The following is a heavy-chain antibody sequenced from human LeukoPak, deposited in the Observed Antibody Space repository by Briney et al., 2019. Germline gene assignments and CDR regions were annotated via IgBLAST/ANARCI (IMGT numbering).Heavy chain of an antibody. Sequence: SETLSLTCAVYGGSFGGYYWSWIRQPPGKGLEWIGEINHSGSTNYNPSLKSRVTISVDKSKNQFSMKLSSVTAADTAVFSCARQRGYGWGSYPRVWGQGTTVTVSS. V-gene: IGHV4-34*01. D-gene: IGHD3-10*01. CDR1: GGSFGGYY. CDR3: ARQRGYGWGSYPRV. J-gene: IGHJ6*02. CDR2: INHSGST.